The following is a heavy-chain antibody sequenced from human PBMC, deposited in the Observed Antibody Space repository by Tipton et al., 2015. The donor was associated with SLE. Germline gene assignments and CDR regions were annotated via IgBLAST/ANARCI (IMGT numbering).Heavy chain of an antibody. V-gene: IGHV4-4*07. CDR1: GDSISSYY. D-gene: IGHD2-15*01. CDR2: IYTSGST. Sequence: TLSLTCSVSGDSISSYYWSWIRQPAGKGLEWIGHIYTSGSTNYNPSLKSRVTISVDTSKNQFSLKLSSVTAADTAVYYCASRRVEYCSGGSCYLGYFDYWGQGTLVTVSS. J-gene: IGHJ4*02. CDR3: ASRRVEYCSGGSCYLGYFDY.